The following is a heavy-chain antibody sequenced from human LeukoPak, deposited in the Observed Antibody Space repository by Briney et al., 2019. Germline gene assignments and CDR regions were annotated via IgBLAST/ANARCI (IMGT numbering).Heavy chain of an antibody. CDR3: ARGGYSGYDYLLDY. CDR2: ISSSSSYI. D-gene: IGHD5-12*01. Sequence: GGSLRLSCSASGFTFNSYVMHWVRQAPGKGLEWVSYISSSSSYIYYADSVKGRFTISRDNAKNSLYLQMNSLRAEDAAVYYCARGGYSGYDYLLDYWGQGTLVTVSS. V-gene: IGHV3-21*01. CDR1: GFTFNSYV. J-gene: IGHJ4*02.